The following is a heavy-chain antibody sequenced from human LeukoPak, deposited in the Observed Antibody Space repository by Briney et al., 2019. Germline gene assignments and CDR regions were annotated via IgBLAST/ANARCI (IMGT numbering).Heavy chain of an antibody. CDR2: ISAYNGNT. D-gene: IGHD6-6*01. CDR1: GYTFTSYG. J-gene: IGHJ4*02. CDR3: AREVGYSSSSGTLFDY. Sequence: GASVKVSCKASGYTFTSYGISWVRQAPGQGPEWMGWISAYNGNTNYAQKLQGRVTMTTDTSTSTAYMELRSLRSDDTAVYYCAREVGYSSSSGTLFDYWGQGTLVTVSS. V-gene: IGHV1-18*01.